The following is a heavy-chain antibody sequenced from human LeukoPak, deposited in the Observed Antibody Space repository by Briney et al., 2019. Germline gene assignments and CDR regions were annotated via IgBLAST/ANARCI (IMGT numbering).Heavy chain of an antibody. CDR3: ATEIVGYGDVNYFDS. CDR2: FAPGDGET. J-gene: IGHJ4*02. V-gene: IGHV1-24*01. D-gene: IGHD4-17*01. CDR1: GYTLTEVS. Sequence: ASVKVSCKISGYTLTEVSMHWVRQAPGKGLEWMGGFAPGDGETIYAQNFQGRLIVTEDTSTDTAYMELSSLRSDDTAVYYCATEIVGYGDVNYFDSWGRGTLVTVSS.